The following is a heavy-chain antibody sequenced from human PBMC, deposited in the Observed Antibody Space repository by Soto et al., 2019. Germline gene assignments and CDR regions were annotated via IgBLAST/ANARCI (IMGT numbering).Heavy chain of an antibody. J-gene: IGHJ5*02. CDR3: ARALDYDFWGGRNWFDP. CDR2: INHSGST. V-gene: IGHV4-34*01. CDR1: GGSFSGYY. D-gene: IGHD3-3*01. Sequence: SETLSLTCTVYGGSFSGYYWSWIRQPPGKGLDWIGEINHSGSTTYNPSLKSRVTIAVETSKNHFSLKLDSLTAEDTAVYYCARALDYDFWGGRNWFDPWGQGILVTVSS.